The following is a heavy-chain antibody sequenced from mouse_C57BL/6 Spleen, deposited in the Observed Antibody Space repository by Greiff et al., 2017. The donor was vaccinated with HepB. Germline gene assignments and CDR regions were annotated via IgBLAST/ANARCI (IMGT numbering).Heavy chain of an antibody. V-gene: IGHV1-81*01. Sequence: VQLQQSGAELARPGASVKLSCKASGYTFTSYGISWVKQRTGQGLEWIGEIYPRSGNTYYNEKFKGKATLTADKSSSTAYMELRSLTSEDSAVYFCASYYYGSRRGYYFDYWGQGTTLTVSS. CDR1: GYTFTSYG. CDR2: IYPRSGNT. CDR3: ASYYYGSRRGYYFDY. J-gene: IGHJ2*01. D-gene: IGHD1-1*01.